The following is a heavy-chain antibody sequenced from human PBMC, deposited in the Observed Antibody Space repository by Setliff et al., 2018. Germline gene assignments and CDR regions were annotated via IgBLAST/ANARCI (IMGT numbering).Heavy chain of an antibody. CDR2: IIPILGIA. J-gene: IGHJ4*02. V-gene: IGHV1-69*10. D-gene: IGHD6-13*01. Sequence: GASVKVSCKASGGTFSSYAISWVRQAPGQGLEWMGGIIPILGIANYAQKFQGRVTITADKSTGTAYMELSSLRSEDTAVYYCARQDSRSWPADYWGQGTLVTVSS. CDR1: GGTFSSYA. CDR3: ARQDSRSWPADY.